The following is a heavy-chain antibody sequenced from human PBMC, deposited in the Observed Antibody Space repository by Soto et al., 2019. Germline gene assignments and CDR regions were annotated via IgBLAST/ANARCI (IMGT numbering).Heavy chain of an antibody. D-gene: IGHD3-22*01. V-gene: IGHV4-39*07. CDR1: GGSISSSSYY. J-gene: IGHJ4*02. CDR2: IYYSGST. CDR3: ARERDSSGRRLDY. Sequence: SETLSLTCTVSGGSISSSSYYWGWIRQPPGKGLEWIGSIYYSGSTNYNPSLKSRVTISVDTSKNQFSLKLSSVTAADTAVYYCARERDSSGRRLDYWGQGTLVTVSS.